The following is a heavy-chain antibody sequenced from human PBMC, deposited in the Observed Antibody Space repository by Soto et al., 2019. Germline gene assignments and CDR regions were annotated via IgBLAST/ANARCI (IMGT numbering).Heavy chain of an antibody. D-gene: IGHD2-15*01. CDR2: IIPILDIA. V-gene: IGHV1-69*02. Sequence: SVKVSCKTSGGTFSSYTISWVRQAPGQGLEWMGRIIPILDIANYAQKFKGRVTITADKSTSTAYMELTSLRSEDTAVYYCASTFRYCTGGSCYAYWGQGTLVTVSS. CDR1: GGTFSSYT. CDR3: ASTFRYCTGGSCYAY. J-gene: IGHJ4*02.